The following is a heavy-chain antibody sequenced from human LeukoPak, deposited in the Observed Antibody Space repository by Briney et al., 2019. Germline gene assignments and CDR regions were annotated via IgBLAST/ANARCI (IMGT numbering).Heavy chain of an antibody. CDR1: GFTFSSYG. V-gene: IGHV3-30*18. Sequence: GGSLRLSCAASGFTFSSYGMHWVRQAPGKGLEWVAVLSYDGSNKFYGDSVKGRFTVSRDNSKNTLYLQMNSLRVEDTAVYYCAKMQWLATNYYWGQGTLVTVSS. J-gene: IGHJ4*02. CDR3: AKMQWLATNYY. D-gene: IGHD6-19*01. CDR2: LSYDGSNK.